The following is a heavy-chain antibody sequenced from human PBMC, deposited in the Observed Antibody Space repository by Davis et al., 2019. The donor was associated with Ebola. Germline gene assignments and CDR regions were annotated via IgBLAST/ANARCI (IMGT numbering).Heavy chain of an antibody. Sequence: SVKVSCKASGGTFSSYAISWVRQAPGQGLEWMGGIIPIFGTANYAQKFQGRVTITADKSTSTAYMELSSLRSEDTAVYYCARDRAIFGVRNWFDPWGQGTLVTVSS. J-gene: IGHJ5*02. V-gene: IGHV1-69*06. CDR3: ARDRAIFGVRNWFDP. D-gene: IGHD3-3*01. CDR1: GGTFSSYA. CDR2: IIPIFGTA.